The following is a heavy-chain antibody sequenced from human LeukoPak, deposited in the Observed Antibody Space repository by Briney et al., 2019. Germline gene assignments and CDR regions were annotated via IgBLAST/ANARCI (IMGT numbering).Heavy chain of an antibody. CDR2: INHSGST. Sequence: SETLSLTCAVYGGSFRGYYWRWIRQPPGKGLEWIGEINHSGSTNYNPSLKSRVTISVDTSKNQFSLKLSSVTAADSAVYYCARGYYYGSGRPFDYWGQGTLVTVSS. J-gene: IGHJ4*02. CDR3: ARGYYYGSGRPFDY. V-gene: IGHV4-34*01. D-gene: IGHD3-10*01. CDR1: GGSFRGYY.